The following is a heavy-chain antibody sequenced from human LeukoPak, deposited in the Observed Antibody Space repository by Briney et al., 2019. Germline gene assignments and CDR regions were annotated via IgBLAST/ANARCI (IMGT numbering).Heavy chain of an antibody. Sequence: GGSLRLSCAASGFTFSSYDMHWVGQAPGKGLEWVAVISYDGSNKYYADSVKGRFTISRDNSKNTLYLQMNSLRAEDTAVYYCARDSVVVPAAYTYYYYGMDVWGQGTTVTVSS. D-gene: IGHD2-2*01. V-gene: IGHV3-30*04. J-gene: IGHJ6*02. CDR3: ARDSVVVPAAYTYYYYGMDV. CDR1: GFTFSSYD. CDR2: ISYDGSNK.